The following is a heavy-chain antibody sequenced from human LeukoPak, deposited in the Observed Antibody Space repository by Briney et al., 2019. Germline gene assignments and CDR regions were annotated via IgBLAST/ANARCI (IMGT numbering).Heavy chain of an antibody. Sequence: SETLSLTCTVSGGSISSSSYYWGWIRQPPGKGREWIGSIYYSGSTYYNPSLKSRVTISVDTSKNQFSLKLSSVTAADTAVYYCARLYPHYYYYYMDVWGKGTTVTVSS. CDR3: ARLYPHYYYYYMDV. D-gene: IGHD2/OR15-2a*01. J-gene: IGHJ6*03. CDR2: IYYSGST. CDR1: GGSISSSSYY. V-gene: IGHV4-39*01.